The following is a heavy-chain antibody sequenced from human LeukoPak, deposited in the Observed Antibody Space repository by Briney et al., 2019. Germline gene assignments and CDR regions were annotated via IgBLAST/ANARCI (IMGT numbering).Heavy chain of an antibody. Sequence: PSGTLSLTCAVSGGSISSSNWWSWVRQPPGKGLEWVSSISGSSGTTYYADSVKGRFTISREDSKNTLYLQMNSLRAEDTAIYFCAKPYSTGWDAFDIWGQGTMVTVSS. D-gene: IGHD6-19*01. J-gene: IGHJ3*02. V-gene: IGHV3-23*01. CDR3: AKPYSTGWDAFDI. CDR2: ISGSSGTT. CDR1: GGSISSSN.